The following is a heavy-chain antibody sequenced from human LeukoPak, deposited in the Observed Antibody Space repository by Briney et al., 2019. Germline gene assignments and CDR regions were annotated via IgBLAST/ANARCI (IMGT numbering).Heavy chain of an antibody. CDR1: GGSISISSYY. Sequence: SETLSLTCTVSGGSISISSYYWGWIRQPPGKGLEWIGSIYYSGSTYYNPSLKSRVTISVDTSKNQFSLKLRSVTAADTAVYSCARMGEFHTGHYYYYMDVWGKGTTVTVSS. V-gene: IGHV4-39*07. D-gene: IGHD3-16*01. J-gene: IGHJ6*03. CDR2: IYYSGST. CDR3: ARMGEFHTGHYYYYMDV.